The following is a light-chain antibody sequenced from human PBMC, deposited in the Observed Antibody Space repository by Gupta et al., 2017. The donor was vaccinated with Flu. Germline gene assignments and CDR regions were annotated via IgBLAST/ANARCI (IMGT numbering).Light chain of an antibody. V-gene: IGKV1-39*01. Sequence: DILMTQSPSSLSASVGDRVTITCRASHNIFNFLNWFQQTPGKAPKLLIYAASNLQSGVPSRFSGSGSGTXFTLTIXNLQPQDFGTYSCQQSYSTPSSFGXGTKLDIK. J-gene: IGKJ2*03. CDR2: AAS. CDR1: HNIFNF. CDR3: QQSYSTPSS.